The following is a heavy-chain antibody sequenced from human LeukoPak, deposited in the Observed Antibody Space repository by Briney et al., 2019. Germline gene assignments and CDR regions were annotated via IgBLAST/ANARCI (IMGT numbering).Heavy chain of an antibody. D-gene: IGHD2-2*01. CDR2: INHSGST. Sequence: SETLSLTCAVYGGSFSGYYWSWIRQPPGKGLEWIGEINHSGSTNYNPSLKSRVTISVDTSKNQFSLKLSSVTAADTAVYYCARGRYCSSTSCYVKYLDYWGQGTLVTVSS. CDR3: ARGRYCSSTSCYVKYLDY. V-gene: IGHV4-34*01. J-gene: IGHJ4*02. CDR1: GGSFSGYY.